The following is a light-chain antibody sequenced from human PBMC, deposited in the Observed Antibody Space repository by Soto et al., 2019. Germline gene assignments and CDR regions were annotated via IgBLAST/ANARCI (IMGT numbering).Light chain of an antibody. V-gene: IGLV2-8*01. CDR2: EVS. CDR1: SSDVGGYNY. J-gene: IGLJ2*01. Sequence: QSALTQPPSASGSPGQSVTISCTGTSSDVGGYNYVSWYQQHPGKAPKLMIYEVSKRPSGVPDRFSGSKSGNTASLTVSGLQAEDEADYYCSSYAETGVVFGGGTKLTVL. CDR3: SSYAETGVV.